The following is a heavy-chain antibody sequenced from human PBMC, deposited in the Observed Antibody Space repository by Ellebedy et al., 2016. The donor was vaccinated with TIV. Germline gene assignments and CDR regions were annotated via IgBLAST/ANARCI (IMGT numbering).Heavy chain of an antibody. CDR3: ARDGWETGASKTFDY. Sequence: AASVKVSCKASGFIFSRYATHWARQAPGQRPEWMGWVDGDNVNTKSSQNLQGRVTITRDTSASTVYMELSSLKSEDTAVYYCARDGWETGASKTFDYWGQGTLVTVSS. J-gene: IGHJ4*02. CDR2: VDGDNVNT. V-gene: IGHV1-3*01. CDR1: GFIFSRYA. D-gene: IGHD2-8*02.